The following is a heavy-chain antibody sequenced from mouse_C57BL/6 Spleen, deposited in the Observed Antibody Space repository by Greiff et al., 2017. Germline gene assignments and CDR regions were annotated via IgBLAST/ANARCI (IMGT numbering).Heavy chain of an antibody. D-gene: IGHD2-2*01. Sequence: EVKLMESGGGLVQPGGSMKLSCVASGFTFSNYWMNWVRQSPEKGLEWVAQIRLKSDNYATHYAESVKGRFTISRDDSKSSVYLQMNNLRAEDTGIYYCTDGYLYYYAMDYWGQGTSVTVSS. CDR2: IRLKSDNYAT. CDR1: GFTFSNYW. CDR3: TDGYLYYYAMDY. J-gene: IGHJ4*01. V-gene: IGHV6-3*01.